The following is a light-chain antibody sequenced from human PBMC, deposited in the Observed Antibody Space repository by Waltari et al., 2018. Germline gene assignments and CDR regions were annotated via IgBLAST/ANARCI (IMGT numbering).Light chain of an antibody. J-gene: IGKJ1*01. V-gene: IGKV1D-16*01. CDR3: QQYHSYPRT. CDR1: QGISRW. Sequence: DVLMTQSSSSPSAFVGDRVNITSRASQGISRWLMWYQQKAEKAPRSLIYGASNLQSVVPSRCSGSGSGTHFTLTSSSLQPEDFATYYCQQYHSYPRTFGQGTKVETK. CDR2: GAS.